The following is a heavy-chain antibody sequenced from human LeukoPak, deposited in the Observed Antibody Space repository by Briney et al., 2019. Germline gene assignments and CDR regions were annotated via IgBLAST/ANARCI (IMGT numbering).Heavy chain of an antibody. V-gene: IGHV3-30*03. D-gene: IGHD5-18*01. CDR3: AREGYSYGLGYGMDV. Sequence: GGSLRLSCAASGFTFSSYAMHWVRQAPGKGLEWVAVISYDGGNKYYAESVKGRFTISRDNSKNTLYLQMNSLRAEDTAVYYCAREGYSYGLGYGMDVWGQGTTVTVSS. CDR1: GFTFSSYA. J-gene: IGHJ6*02. CDR2: ISYDGGNK.